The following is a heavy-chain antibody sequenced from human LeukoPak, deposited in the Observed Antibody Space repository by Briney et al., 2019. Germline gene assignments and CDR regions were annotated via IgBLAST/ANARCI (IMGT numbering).Heavy chain of an antibody. J-gene: IGHJ4*02. V-gene: IGHV4-61*02. CDR1: GVSISSVSYY. CDR2: IYTSGTT. CDR3: ASPEGY. Sequence: SQTLSLTCTVSGVSISSVSYYWSWIRQPAGKGLEWIGRIYTSGTTNYNPSLKSRVAISIDTSKNQFSLKVNSVSAADTAVYYCASPEGYWGQGTLVTVSS. D-gene: IGHD1-14*01.